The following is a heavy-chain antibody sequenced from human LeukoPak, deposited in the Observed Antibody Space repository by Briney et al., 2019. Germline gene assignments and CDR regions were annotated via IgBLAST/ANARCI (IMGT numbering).Heavy chain of an antibody. CDR2: INPSGGST. D-gene: IGHD2-8*01. Sequence: ASAKVSCKASGYTFINFYIHWVRQAPGQGLEWMGVINPSGGSTDYSQKFQGRVTMTRDTSTSTVYMELSSLRSEDTAVYYCARPLAPVMLNAFDIWGQGTMVTVSS. CDR1: GYTFINFY. CDR3: ARPLAPVMLNAFDI. J-gene: IGHJ3*02. V-gene: IGHV1-46*01.